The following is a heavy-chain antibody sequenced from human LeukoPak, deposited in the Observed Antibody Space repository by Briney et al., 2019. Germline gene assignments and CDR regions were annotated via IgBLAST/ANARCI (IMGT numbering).Heavy chain of an antibody. J-gene: IGHJ4*02. CDR1: GGSFSGYY. CDR2: INHSGST. Sequence: SETLSLTCAVYGGSFSGYYWSWIRQPPGKGLEWIGEINHSGSTNYNPSLKSRVTISVDTSKNQFSLKLSSVTAADTAVYYCARGRLWLFDYWGQGTLVTVSS. V-gene: IGHV4-34*01. CDR3: ARGRLWLFDY. D-gene: IGHD6-19*01.